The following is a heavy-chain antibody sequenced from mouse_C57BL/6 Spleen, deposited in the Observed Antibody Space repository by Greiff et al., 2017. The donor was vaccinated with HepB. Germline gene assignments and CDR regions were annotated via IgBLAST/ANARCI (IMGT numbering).Heavy chain of an antibody. CDR3: ARREYSNYWYFDV. CDR2: IDPSDSYT. V-gene: IGHV1-69*01. CDR1: GYTFTSYW. D-gene: IGHD2-5*01. Sequence: QVQLQQPGAELVMPGASVKLSCKASGYTFTSYWMHWVKQRPGQGLERIGEIDPSDSYTNYNQKFKGKSTLTVDKSSSTAYMQLSSLTSEDSAVYYCARREYSNYWYFDVWGTGTTVTVSS. J-gene: IGHJ1*03.